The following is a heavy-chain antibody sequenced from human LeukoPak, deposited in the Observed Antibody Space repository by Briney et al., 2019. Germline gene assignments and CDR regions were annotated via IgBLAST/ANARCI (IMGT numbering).Heavy chain of an antibody. V-gene: IGHV1-2*02. CDR1: GYTFTDYY. Sequence: ASVKVSCKASGYTFTDYYIHWMRQAPGQGLEWMGWINPKRGVTTYAQKFQGRVTMTRDTSISTVYMELSRLRSDDTAVYYCARPMRQQWLASSFDYWGQGTLVTVSS. CDR2: INPKRGVT. D-gene: IGHD6-19*01. CDR3: ARPMRQQWLASSFDY. J-gene: IGHJ4*02.